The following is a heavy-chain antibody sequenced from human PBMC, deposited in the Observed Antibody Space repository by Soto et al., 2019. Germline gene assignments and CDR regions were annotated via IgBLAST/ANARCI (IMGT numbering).Heavy chain of an antibody. CDR1: GFTFSSYS. D-gene: IGHD3-10*01. Sequence: EVPLVESGGGLVKPGGSLRLSCAASGFTFSSYSMNWVRQAPGKGLEWVSSISSSSNYIYYADSVKGRFTISRDNAKNSLYLQMNSLRAEDTAVYYCARWGSGSYGFGPWGQGTLVTVPS. V-gene: IGHV3-21*01. J-gene: IGHJ5*02. CDR2: ISSSSNYI. CDR3: ARWGSGSYGFGP.